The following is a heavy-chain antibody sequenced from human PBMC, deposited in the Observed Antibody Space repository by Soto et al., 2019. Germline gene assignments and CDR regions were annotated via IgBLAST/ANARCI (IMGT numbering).Heavy chain of an antibody. J-gene: IGHJ4*02. CDR2: ISGSGGST. D-gene: IGHD3-22*01. Sequence: GGSLRLSCAAPGFTFSSYAMSWVRQAPGKGLEWVSAISGSGGSTYYADSVKGRFTISRDNSKNTLYLQMNSLRAEDTAVYYCAKDSYYDSSGYYSSDYWGQGTLVTVSS. CDR3: AKDSYYDSSGYYSSDY. V-gene: IGHV3-23*01. CDR1: GFTFSSYA.